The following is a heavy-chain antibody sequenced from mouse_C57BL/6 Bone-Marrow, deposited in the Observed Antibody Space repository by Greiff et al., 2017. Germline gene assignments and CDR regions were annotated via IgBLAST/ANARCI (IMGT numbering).Heavy chain of an antibody. CDR3: AREGLDSLYAMDY. Sequence: QVQLQQPGAELVRPGTSVKLSCKASGYTFTSYWMHWVKQRPGQGLEWIGVIDPSDSYTNYNQKFKGKATLTVDTTSSAAYMQLSSLTSEDAAVYDCAREGLDSLYAMDYWGQGTSVTVSS. CDR2: IDPSDSYT. D-gene: IGHD6-1*01. CDR1: GYTFTSYW. V-gene: IGHV1-59*01. J-gene: IGHJ4*01.